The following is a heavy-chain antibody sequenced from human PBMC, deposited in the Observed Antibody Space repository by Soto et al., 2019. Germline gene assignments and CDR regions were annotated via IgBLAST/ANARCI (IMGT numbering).Heavy chain of an antibody. CDR3: AREAGVAIFGVVSYYGMDF. CDR1: GYTFTNYY. J-gene: IGHJ6*02. V-gene: IGHV1-46*01. Sequence: ASVKVSCKASGYTFTNYYIHWVRQAPGQGLEWMGIINPSGSTTYAQKFQGRVTLTRDTSTSTVYMELSRLRSEDAAVYYCAREAGVAIFGVVSYYGMDFWCQGTTVTVSS. CDR2: INPSGST. D-gene: IGHD3-3*02.